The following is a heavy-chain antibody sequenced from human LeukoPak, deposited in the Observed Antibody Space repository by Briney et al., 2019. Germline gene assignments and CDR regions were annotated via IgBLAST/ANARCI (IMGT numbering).Heavy chain of an antibody. CDR3: ASSQRGFWSSYYFDY. CDR1: GGSISSGDYY. D-gene: IGHD3-3*01. V-gene: IGHV4-30-4*08. J-gene: IGHJ4*02. CDR2: IYHSGST. Sequence: SETLSLTCTVSGGSISSGDYYWSWIRQPPGKGLEWIGYIYHSGSTYYNPSLKSRVTISVDTSKNQFSLKLSSVTAADTAVYYCASSQRGFWSSYYFDYWGQGTLVTVSS.